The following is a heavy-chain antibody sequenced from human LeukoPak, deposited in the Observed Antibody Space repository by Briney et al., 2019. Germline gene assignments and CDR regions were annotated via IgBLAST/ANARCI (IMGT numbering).Heavy chain of an antibody. V-gene: IGHV3-30*04. CDR3: AKGLNFYGLGRGDSEDV. D-gene: IGHD3-10*01. CDR1: GFTFSKFG. Sequence: GGSLRLSCAASGFTFSKFGVHWVRQAPGKGLERVAVISSDGSHKYYADSVKGRFTISRDNSQSTAYIQMNSLTIEDTAVYYCAKGLNFYGLGRGDSEDVWGQGTTVTVS. J-gene: IGHJ6*02. CDR2: ISSDGSHK.